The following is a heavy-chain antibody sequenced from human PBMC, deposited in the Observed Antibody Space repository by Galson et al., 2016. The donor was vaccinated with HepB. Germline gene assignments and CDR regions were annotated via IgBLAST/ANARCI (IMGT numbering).Heavy chain of an antibody. D-gene: IGHD2-21*02. V-gene: IGHV4-59*01. CDR2: IYYSGSA. Sequence: SETLSLTCTVSGGSFKGYYWTWIRQSPGKGLEWIGCIYYSGSANYNPSLKSRVTMSLDTSKNQFSLTLRSVTAADTAVYSCARGGDPDYVDYWGQGTLVTVSS. J-gene: IGHJ4*02. CDR3: ARGGDPDYVDY. CDR1: GGSFKGYY.